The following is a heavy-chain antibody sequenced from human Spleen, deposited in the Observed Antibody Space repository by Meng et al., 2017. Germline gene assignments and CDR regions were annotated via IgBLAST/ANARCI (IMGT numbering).Heavy chain of an antibody. CDR3: ASGRFGWFDP. D-gene: IGHD3-16*01. V-gene: IGHV4-61*01. J-gene: IGHJ5*02. Sequence: QVQRQGPGPGLVRPSETLSLTCTVSGGSVSSGSYYWSWIRQPPGKGLEWIGYIYYSGSTNYNPSLKSRVTISVDTSKNQFSLKLSSVTAADTAVYYCASGRFGWFDPWGQGTLVTVSS. CDR2: IYYSGST. CDR1: GGSVSSGSYY.